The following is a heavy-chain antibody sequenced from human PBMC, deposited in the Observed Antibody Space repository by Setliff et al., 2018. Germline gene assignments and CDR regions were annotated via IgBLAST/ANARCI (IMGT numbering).Heavy chain of an antibody. J-gene: IGHJ3*02. V-gene: IGHV3-48*01. Sequence: GESLKISCAASGFTFSSHGMTWVRLAPGKGLEWISYISTSSSTIYYADSVKGRFTISRDNSKDTLYLQMNSLRVEDSAVYYCVCFSWRGCSGDTCYSGDDSFDMWGQGTVVTVSS. CDR1: GFTFSSHG. CDR2: ISTSSSTI. CDR3: VCFSWRGCSGDTCYSGDDSFDM. D-gene: IGHD2-15*01.